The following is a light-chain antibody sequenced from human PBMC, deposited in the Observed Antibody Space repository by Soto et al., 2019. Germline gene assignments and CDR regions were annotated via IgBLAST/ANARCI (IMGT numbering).Light chain of an antibody. J-gene: IGLJ1*01. CDR2: DVS. CDR1: SNDVGGYDY. V-gene: IGLV2-14*03. Sequence: QSALTQPASVSGSPGQSITISCTGTSNDVGGYDYVSWYQHHPGKAPKLMIYDVSNRPSGVSNRFSGSKSGNTASLTISGLQAEDEADYYCSSYTSSSLYVFGTGTKLTVL. CDR3: SSYTSSSLYV.